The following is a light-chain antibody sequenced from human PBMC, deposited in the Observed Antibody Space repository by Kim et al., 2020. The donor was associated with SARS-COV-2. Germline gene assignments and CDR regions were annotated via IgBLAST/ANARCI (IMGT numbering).Light chain of an antibody. Sequence: QSITISCTGTSSDVGSYSYVSWFQQHPGKAPKLMIYDVSKRPSGVSNRFSGSKSGNTASLTISGLQAEHEADYYCSSYTTSDTYVFGTGTKVTVL. CDR1: SSDVGSYSY. V-gene: IGLV2-14*04. CDR2: DVS. CDR3: SSYTTSDTYV. J-gene: IGLJ1*01.